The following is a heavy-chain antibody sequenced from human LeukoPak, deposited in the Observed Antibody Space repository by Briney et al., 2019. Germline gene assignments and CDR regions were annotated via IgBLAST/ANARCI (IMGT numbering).Heavy chain of an antibody. D-gene: IGHD1-26*01. CDR1: GGSFSSGSYY. CDR3: ARERGSYPWYFDY. Sequence: PSETLSLTCTVSGGSFSSGSYYWGWLRQPAGKGLEWIGRIYTSGRTNYNPSLKSRITISVDTSKSQFALKLSSVTATDTGVYYSARERGSYPWYFDYWGQGTLVTVSS. CDR2: IYTSGRT. V-gene: IGHV4-61*02. J-gene: IGHJ4*02.